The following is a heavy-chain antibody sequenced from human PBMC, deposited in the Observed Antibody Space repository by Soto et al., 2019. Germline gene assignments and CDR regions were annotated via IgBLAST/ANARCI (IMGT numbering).Heavy chain of an antibody. CDR1: GFTFSNYA. D-gene: IGHD2-15*01. J-gene: IGHJ4*02. CDR2: ISDIGGST. V-gene: IGHV3-23*01. CDR3: AKSRRSGGSCYDY. Sequence: EVQLLESGGGLVHHGGSLRLSCGVSGFTFSNYAMRWVRQAPGKGLEWVSGISDIGGSTYYADSVKGRFTISRDNYKNTLYLQMNSLRPEDTAVYYCAKSRRSGGSCYDYWGQGPLVTVSS.